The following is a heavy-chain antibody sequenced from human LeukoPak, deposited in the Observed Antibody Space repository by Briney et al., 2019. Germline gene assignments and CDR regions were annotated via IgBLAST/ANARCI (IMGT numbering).Heavy chain of an antibody. V-gene: IGHV3-7*01. CDR3: ARARGGYSSSTSCYAFDY. CDR1: GFTFSSYW. D-gene: IGHD2-2*01. CDR2: IKQDGSEK. J-gene: IGHJ4*02. Sequence: GGSLRLSCAASGFTFSSYWMSWVCQAPGKGLEWVANIKQDGSEKYYVDSVKGRFTISRDNAKNSLYLQMNSLRAEDTAVYYCARARGGYSSSTSCYAFDYWGQGTLVTVSS.